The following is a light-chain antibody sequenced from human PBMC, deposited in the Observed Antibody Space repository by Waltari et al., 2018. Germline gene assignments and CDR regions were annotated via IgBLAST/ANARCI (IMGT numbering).Light chain of an antibody. J-gene: IGKJ2*01. Sequence: DIVLTQSPGTLSLSPGERATLSCRAGQRVSSNFLAWYQQRFGPPPRLLIYGASSRATDIPDRFSGSGAGTDFTLTIDRLEPDDSAVYYCQQHGSSPFTFGQGTKLEIK. CDR1: QRVSSNF. V-gene: IGKV3-20*01. CDR2: GAS. CDR3: QQHGSSPFT.